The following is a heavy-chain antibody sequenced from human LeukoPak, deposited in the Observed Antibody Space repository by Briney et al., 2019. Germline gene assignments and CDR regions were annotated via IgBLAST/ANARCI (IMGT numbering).Heavy chain of an antibody. Sequence: KPSETLSLTCTVSGDSISSFYWSWIRQPPGKGLEWIGYIYYSGSTNYNPYLKSRVTISVDKSKNQFSLKLSSVTAADTAVYYCARPPLLDYWGQGTLVTVSS. J-gene: IGHJ4*02. V-gene: IGHV4-59*01. CDR2: IYYSGST. CDR3: ARPPLLDY. CDR1: GDSISSFY.